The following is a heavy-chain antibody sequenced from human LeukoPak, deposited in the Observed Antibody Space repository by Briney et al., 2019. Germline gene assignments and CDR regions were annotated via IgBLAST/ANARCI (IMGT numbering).Heavy chain of an antibody. CDR1: VCTFDDYT. CDR2: ICLDGGIT. D-gene: IGHD4-17*01. V-gene: IGHV3-43*01. CDR3: AIAITVTSNWFAG. Sequence: GGSLRLSCACSVCTFDDYTRHWVGQAPGRGLEGVALICLDGGITYYADSVKGPFTISIDNSKNCLYLQMNRLTTEDTALYYCAIAITVTSNWFAGWGQGRLVTV. J-gene: IGHJ5*02.